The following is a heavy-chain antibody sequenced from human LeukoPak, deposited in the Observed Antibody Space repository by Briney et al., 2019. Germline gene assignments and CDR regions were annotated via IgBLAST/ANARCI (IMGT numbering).Heavy chain of an antibody. D-gene: IGHD6-19*01. CDR3: AKAGRPQAVAGWIDY. CDR2: MGGGGTT. V-gene: IGHV3-23*01. CDR1: GFTFNNYV. J-gene: IGHJ4*02. Sequence: PGGSLRLSCAASGFTFNNYVMSWVRQAPGKGLEWVSAMGGGGTTYYADYVKGRFTISRDTSKNTLYLQMNSLRAEDTAIYYRAKAGRPQAVAGWIDYWGQGTLVTVSS.